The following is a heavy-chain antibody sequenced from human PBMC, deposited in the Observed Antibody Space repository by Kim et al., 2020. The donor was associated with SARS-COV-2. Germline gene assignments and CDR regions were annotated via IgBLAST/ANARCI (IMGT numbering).Heavy chain of an antibody. CDR3: ATRTARVYYYGMDV. Sequence: SETLSLTCAVSGGSFSGYYWSWIRQPPGKGLEWIGEINHSGSTNYNPSLKSRVTISVDTSKNQFSLKLSSVTAADTAVYYCATRTARVYYYGMDVWSQGT. CDR2: INHSGST. V-gene: IGHV4-34*01. D-gene: IGHD5-18*01. J-gene: IGHJ6*02. CDR1: GGSFSGYY.